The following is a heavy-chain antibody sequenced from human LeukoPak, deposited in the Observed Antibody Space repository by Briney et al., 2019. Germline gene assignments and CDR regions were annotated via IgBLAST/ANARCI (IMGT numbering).Heavy chain of an antibody. V-gene: IGHV4-61*02. CDR1: GGSISSGSYY. D-gene: IGHD3-22*01. Sequence: PSETLSLTCTVSGGSISSGSYYWSWIRQPAGKGLEWIGRIYTSGSTNYNPSLKGRVTISVDTSKNQFSLKLSSVTAADTAVYYCARVSITMTDWGQGTLVTVSS. CDR2: IYTSGST. J-gene: IGHJ4*02. CDR3: ARVSITMTD.